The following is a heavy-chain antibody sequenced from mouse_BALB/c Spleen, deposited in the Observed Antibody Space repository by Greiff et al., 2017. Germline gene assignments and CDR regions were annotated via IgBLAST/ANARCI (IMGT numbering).Heavy chain of an antibody. CDR1: GYTFTSLT. Sequence: VQLPQSGAELARPGASVKMFCKASGYTFTSLTMQWVKQKPGQGLEWIGYINPSSGYTNYNQKFKDKATLTADKSSSTAYMQLSSLTSEDSAVYYCARPYGSSSYYYAMDYWGQGTSVTVSS. D-gene: IGHD1-1*01. CDR3: ARPYGSSSYYYAMDY. V-gene: IGHV1-4*01. CDR2: INPSSGYT. J-gene: IGHJ4*01.